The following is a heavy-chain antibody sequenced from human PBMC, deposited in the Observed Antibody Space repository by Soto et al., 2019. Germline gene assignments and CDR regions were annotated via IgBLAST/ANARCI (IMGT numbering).Heavy chain of an antibody. CDR2: IIPIFGTA. CDR3: ARGLLLGYCSSTSCYPPDV. Sequence: ASVKVSCKASGGTFSSYAISWVRQAPGQGLEWMGGIIPIFGTANYAQKFQGRVTITADESTSTAYMELSSLRSEDTAVYYCARGLLLGYCSSTSCYPPDVWGQGTMVTVSS. J-gene: IGHJ6*02. CDR1: GGTFSSYA. V-gene: IGHV1-69*13. D-gene: IGHD2-2*01.